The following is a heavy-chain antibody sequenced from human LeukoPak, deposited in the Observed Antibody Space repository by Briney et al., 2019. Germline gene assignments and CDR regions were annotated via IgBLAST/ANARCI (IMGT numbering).Heavy chain of an antibody. Sequence: SETLSLTCTVSGGSISTYYWSWIRQSPGKGLEWIGYINYSGNTNYNPSLESRVTISVDTSKNQFSLRLTSVTAADTAVYYCARDRFAMVRGAANWFDPWGQGTLVTVSS. CDR3: ARDRFAMVRGAANWFDP. CDR1: GGSISTYY. D-gene: IGHD3-10*01. CDR2: INYSGNT. V-gene: IGHV4-59*01. J-gene: IGHJ5*02.